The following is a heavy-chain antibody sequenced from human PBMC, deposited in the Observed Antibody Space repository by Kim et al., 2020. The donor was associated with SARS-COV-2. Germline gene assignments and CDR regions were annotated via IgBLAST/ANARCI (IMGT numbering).Heavy chain of an antibody. Sequence: ARSVKDRFTISRDDSKSIAYLQMNSLKTEDTAVYYCARTWCGGGSCFDYWGQGTLVTVSS. D-gene: IGHD2-15*01. J-gene: IGHJ4*02. CDR3: ARTWCGGGSCFDY. V-gene: IGHV3-49*02.